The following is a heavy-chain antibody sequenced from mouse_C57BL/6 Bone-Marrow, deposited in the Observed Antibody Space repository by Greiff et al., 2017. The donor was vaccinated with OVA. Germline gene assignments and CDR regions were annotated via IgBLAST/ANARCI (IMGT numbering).Heavy chain of an antibody. CDR3: AREGHYSGYFDY. Sequence: EVKLMESGGGLVKPGGSLKLSCAASGFTFSSYAMSWVRQTPEKRLEWVATISAGGSYTYYPDNVKGRFTISRDKAKNNLYLQMSHLKSEDTAMYNCAREGHYSGYFDYWGQGTTLTVSS. D-gene: IGHD1-2*01. CDR2: ISAGGSYT. J-gene: IGHJ2*01. V-gene: IGHV5-4*01. CDR1: GFTFSSYA.